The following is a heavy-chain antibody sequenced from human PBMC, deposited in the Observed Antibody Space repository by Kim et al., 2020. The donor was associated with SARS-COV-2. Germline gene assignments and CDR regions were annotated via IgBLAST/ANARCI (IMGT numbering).Heavy chain of an antibody. CDR2: INHSGST. Sequence: SETLSLTCAVYGGSFSGYYWSWIRQPPGKGLEWIGEINHSGSTNYNPSLKSRVTISVDTSKNQFSLKLSSVTAAYTAVYYCARGHYTFGGVIARGYYYYGMDVWGQGTTVTVSS. CDR1: GGSFSGYY. V-gene: IGHV4-34*01. CDR3: ARGHYTFGGVIARGYYYYGMDV. D-gene: IGHD3-16*02. J-gene: IGHJ6*02.